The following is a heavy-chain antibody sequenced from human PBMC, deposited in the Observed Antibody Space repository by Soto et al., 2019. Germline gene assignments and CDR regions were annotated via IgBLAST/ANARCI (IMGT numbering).Heavy chain of an antibody. J-gene: IGHJ4*02. CDR3: ARPGYYDSSGYPY. Sequence: QLQLQESGPGLVKPSETLSLTCTVSGGSISSSSYYWSWIRQPPGKGLEWIGSIYYSGSTSYNPSLKSRVTISVDASKNQFSLKLSSVTAADTAVYYCARPGYYDSSGYPYWGQGTLVTVSS. CDR2: IYYSGST. V-gene: IGHV4-39*01. D-gene: IGHD3-22*01. CDR1: GGSISSSSYY.